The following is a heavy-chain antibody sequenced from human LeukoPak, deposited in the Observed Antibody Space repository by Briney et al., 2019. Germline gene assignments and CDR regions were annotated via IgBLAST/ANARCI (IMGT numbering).Heavy chain of an antibody. D-gene: IGHD3-22*01. CDR1: GGSISSYY. V-gene: IGHV4-59*12. Sequence: SETLSLTCTVSGGSISSYYWSWIRQPPGKGLEWIGYIYYSGSTNYNPSLESRVTISVDTSKNQFSLKLSSVTAADTAVYYCAREGGRNYYDSRVDADYWGQGTLVTVSS. J-gene: IGHJ4*02. CDR3: AREGGRNYYDSRVDADY. CDR2: IYYSGST.